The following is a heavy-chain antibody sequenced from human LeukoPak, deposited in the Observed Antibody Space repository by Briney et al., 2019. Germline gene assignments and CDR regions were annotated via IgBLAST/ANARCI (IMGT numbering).Heavy chain of an antibody. V-gene: IGHV4-59*11. CDR1: GGSISSHY. CDR3: ARASSAYYDFWSGYPNWFDP. J-gene: IGHJ5*02. Sequence: PSETLSLTCTVSGGSISSHYWSWVRQPPGKGLEWIGYIYYSGSTNYNPSLKSRVTISVDTSKNQFSLKLSSVTAADTAVYYCARASSAYYDFWSGYPNWFDPWGQGTLVTVSS. D-gene: IGHD3-3*01. CDR2: IYYSGST.